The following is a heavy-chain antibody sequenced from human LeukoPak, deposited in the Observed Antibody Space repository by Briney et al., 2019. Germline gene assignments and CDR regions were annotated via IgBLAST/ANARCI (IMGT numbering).Heavy chain of an antibody. V-gene: IGHV3-66*02. CDR1: GFTVSSNY. D-gene: IGHD3-16*01. CDR3: ARGGAPDY. J-gene: IGHJ4*02. CDR2: IHSGGTT. Sequence: GGSLRLSCAASGFTVSSNYMSWVRQAPGKGLEWVSVIHSGGTTYYADSVKGRFTISRDTSRNTVYLQMNSLRAEDTAVYYCARGGAPDYWGQGTLVTVSS.